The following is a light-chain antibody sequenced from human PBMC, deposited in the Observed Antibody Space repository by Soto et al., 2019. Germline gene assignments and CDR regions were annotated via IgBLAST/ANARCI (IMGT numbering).Light chain of an antibody. CDR2: SNN. J-gene: IGLJ1*01. V-gene: IGLV1-44*01. CDR3: AAWDDSLNGLV. Sequence: SVLTQPPSASGTPRHRVTISCSGSSSNIGSNTVNWYQQLPGTAPKLLIYSNNQRPSGVPDRFSGSKSGTSASLAISGLQSEDEADYYCAAWDDSLNGLVFGTGTKVTVL. CDR1: SSNIGSNT.